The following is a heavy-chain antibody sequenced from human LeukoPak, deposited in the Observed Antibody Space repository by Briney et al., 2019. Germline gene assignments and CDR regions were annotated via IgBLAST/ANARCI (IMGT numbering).Heavy chain of an antibody. J-gene: IGHJ4*02. Sequence: GGSLRLSCAASGFTFSSYSMNWVRQAPGKGLEWVSSISSSSSYIYYADSVKGRFTISRDNAKNSLYLQMNSLRAEDTAVYYCARDVPLRYFDWLQDLTDFDYWGQGTLVTVSS. CDR3: ARDVPLRYFDWLQDLTDFDY. V-gene: IGHV3-21*01. CDR2: ISSSSSYI. CDR1: GFTFSSYS. D-gene: IGHD3-9*01.